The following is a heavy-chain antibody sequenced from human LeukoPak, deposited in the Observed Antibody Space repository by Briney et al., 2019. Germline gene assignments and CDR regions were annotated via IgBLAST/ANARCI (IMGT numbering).Heavy chain of an antibody. Sequence: SETLSLTCTVSGGSISSYYWSWIRQPPGEGLEWIGYIYYSGSTNYNPSLKSRVTISVDTSKNQFSLKLSSVTAADTAVYYCARGEYYYGSGSKNWFDPWGQGTLVTVSS. CDR2: IYYSGST. V-gene: IGHV4-59*01. J-gene: IGHJ5*02. CDR3: ARGEYYYGSGSKNWFDP. D-gene: IGHD3-10*01. CDR1: GGSISSYY.